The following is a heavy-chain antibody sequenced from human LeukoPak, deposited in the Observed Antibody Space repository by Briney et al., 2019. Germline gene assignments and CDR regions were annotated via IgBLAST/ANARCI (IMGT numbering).Heavy chain of an antibody. CDR3: ARGRVAARLNYYYYMDV. CDR1: GGSFSGYY. D-gene: IGHD6-6*01. CDR2: INHSGST. Sequence: PSETLSLTCAVYGGSFSGYYWSWILQPPGKGLEWIGEINHSGSTNYNPSPKSRVTRSVDTSKNQFSLKLSSVTAADTAVYYCARGRVAARLNYYYYMDVWGKGTTVTVSS. V-gene: IGHV4-34*01. J-gene: IGHJ6*03.